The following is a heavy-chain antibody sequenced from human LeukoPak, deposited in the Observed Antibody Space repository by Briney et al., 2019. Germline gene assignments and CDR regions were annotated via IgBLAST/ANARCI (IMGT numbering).Heavy chain of an antibody. CDR3: AREGSSGLFDY. CDR2: ISWNSGSI. V-gene: IGHV3-9*01. CDR1: GFTFDDYA. D-gene: IGHD6-19*01. Sequence: PGGSLRLSCASSGFTFDDYAMHWVRHAPGKGLEWVSGISWNSGSIGYADSVKGRFTISRDNAKNSLYMQMNSLRAEDTALYYCAREGSSGLFDYWGQGTLVTVSS. J-gene: IGHJ4*02.